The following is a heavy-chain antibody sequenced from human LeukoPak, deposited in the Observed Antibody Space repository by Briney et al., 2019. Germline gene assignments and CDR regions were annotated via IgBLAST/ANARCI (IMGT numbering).Heavy chain of an antibody. CDR2: IYSGGST. CDR3: ASWPVGWYGEDS. V-gene: IGHV3-53*01. D-gene: IGHD6-19*01. Sequence: RTGGSLRLSCAASGFTVSSNYMSWVRQAPGKGLEWVSVIYSGGSTFYADSVKGRFTISRDTPKNTLYLQMNSLRVEDTAVYYCASWPVGWYGEDSWGQGTLVTVSS. J-gene: IGHJ4*02. CDR1: GFTVSSNY.